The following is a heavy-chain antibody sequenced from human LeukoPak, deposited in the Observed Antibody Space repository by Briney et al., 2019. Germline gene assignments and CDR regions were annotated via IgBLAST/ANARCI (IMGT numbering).Heavy chain of an antibody. CDR2: ISWNSGRR. J-gene: IGHJ4*02. CDR3: AKGPDYDILTPIDY. V-gene: IGHV3-9*03. Sequence: GGSLRLSCVGSGFTFDVYAMHGVREAPGKGLEGVPGISWNSGRRGYADSVKGRLTISRDNAKTSLYLQMNSLRAEDMALYYCAKGPDYDILTPIDYWGQGTLVTVSS. D-gene: IGHD3-9*01. CDR1: GFTFDVYA.